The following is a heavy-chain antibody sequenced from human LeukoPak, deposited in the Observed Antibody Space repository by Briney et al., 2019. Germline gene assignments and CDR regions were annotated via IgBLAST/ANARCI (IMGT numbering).Heavy chain of an antibody. V-gene: IGHV4-4*02. CDR1: GGSISSSNW. CDR2: IYHSGST. J-gene: IGHJ6*02. Sequence: SETLSLTCAVSGGSISSSNWWSWVRQPPGKGLEWIGEIYHSGSTNYNPSLKSRVTISVDTSKNQFSLKLSSVTAADTAVYYCARTYYDFWSGYYNYYGMDVWGQGTTVTVSS. D-gene: IGHD3-3*01. CDR3: ARTYYDFWSGYYNYYGMDV.